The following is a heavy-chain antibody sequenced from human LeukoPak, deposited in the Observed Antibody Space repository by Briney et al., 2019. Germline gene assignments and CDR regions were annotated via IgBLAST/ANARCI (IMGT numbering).Heavy chain of an antibody. D-gene: IGHD5-24*01. V-gene: IGHV4-59*08. CDR1: GGSISSYY. CDR3: ARLSKTQFGWLQVC. Sequence: SETLSLTCTVSGGSISSYYWSWIRQPPGKGLEWIGYIYYSGSTNYNPSLKSRVTISVDTSKNQFSLKLSSVTAVDTAAYYCARLSKTQFGWLQVCWGQGTLVTVSS. CDR2: IYYSGST. J-gene: IGHJ4*02.